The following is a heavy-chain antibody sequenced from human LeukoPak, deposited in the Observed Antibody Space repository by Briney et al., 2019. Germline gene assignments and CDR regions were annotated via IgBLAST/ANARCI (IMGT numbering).Heavy chain of an antibody. D-gene: IGHD3-22*01. CDR2: ISGSGGST. V-gene: IGHV3-23*01. CDR1: GFTFSLYA. CDR3: AKDGRMTPMIVVVIVHFDY. Sequence: PGRSLRLSCAASGFTFSLYAMHWVRQAPGKGLEWVSAISGSGGSTYYADSVKGRFTISRDNSKNTLYLQMNSLRAEDTAVYYCAKDGRMTPMIVVVIVHFDYWGQGTLVTVSS. J-gene: IGHJ4*02.